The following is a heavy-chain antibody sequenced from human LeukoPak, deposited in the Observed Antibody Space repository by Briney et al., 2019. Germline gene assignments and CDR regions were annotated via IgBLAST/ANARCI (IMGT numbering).Heavy chain of an antibody. V-gene: IGHV5-51*01. CDR3: ARRDDSSGYPVNY. CDR2: IYPGDSDT. Sequence: GESLKISCKGSGYSFTSYWIGWVRQMPGKGLEWMGIIYPGDSDTRYSPSFQGQVTISADKSISTAYLQWSGLKASDTAMYYCARRDDSSGYPVNYWGQGTLVTVSS. CDR1: GYSFTSYW. J-gene: IGHJ4*02. D-gene: IGHD3-22*01.